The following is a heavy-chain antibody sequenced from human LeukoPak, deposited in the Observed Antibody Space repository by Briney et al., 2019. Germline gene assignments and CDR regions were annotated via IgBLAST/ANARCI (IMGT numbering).Heavy chain of an antibody. CDR3: ARDPHGYWWFDP. J-gene: IGHJ5*02. CDR2: INSDGSST. V-gene: IGHV3-74*03. Sequence: PGGSLRLSCAASGFTFSSYAMSWVRQAPGKGLEWVSRINSDGSSTTYADSVKGRFTISRGNAKNTLYLQMNSLRAEDTAVYYCARDPHGYWWFDPWGQGTLVTVSS. CDR1: GFTFSSYA. D-gene: IGHD5-18*01.